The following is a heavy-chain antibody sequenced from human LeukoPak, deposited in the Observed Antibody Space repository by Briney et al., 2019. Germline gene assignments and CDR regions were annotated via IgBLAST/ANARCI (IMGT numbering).Heavy chain of an antibody. Sequence: KAGESLKISCKGSGYSFTNYWIGWVRQMPGKGLEWMGIIYPGDSDTRYSPSFQGQVTISADKSISTAYVQWSSLKASDTAMYYCARHYGDILTVNYDPKEGYFDYWGQGTLVTVSS. V-gene: IGHV5-51*01. CDR1: GYSFTNYW. D-gene: IGHD3-9*01. CDR2: IYPGDSDT. J-gene: IGHJ4*02. CDR3: ARHYGDILTVNYDPKEGYFDY.